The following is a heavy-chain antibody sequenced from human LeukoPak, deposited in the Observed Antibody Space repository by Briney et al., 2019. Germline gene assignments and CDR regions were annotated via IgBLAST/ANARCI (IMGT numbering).Heavy chain of an antibody. V-gene: IGHV1-18*01. J-gene: IGHJ5*02. CDR1: GYTFTNHG. D-gene: IGHD2-2*01. CDR2: ISTYYGNT. CDR3: ARDEGYCTITTCYRNWFDP. Sequence: ASVKVSCKASGYTFTNHGISWVRQAPGQGLKWMGWISTYYGNTNYAQKLQGRVTMTTDTSTSTAFMELRSLRSGDTAVYYCARDEGYCTITTCYRNWFDPWGQGTLVTVSS.